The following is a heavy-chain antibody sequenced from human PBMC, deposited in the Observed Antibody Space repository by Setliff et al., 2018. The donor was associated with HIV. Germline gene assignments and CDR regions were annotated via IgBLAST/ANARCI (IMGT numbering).Heavy chain of an antibody. Sequence: SETLSLTCTVSGGSISSGGYYWSWIRQQPGKGLEWIGYIYYSGSTYYNPSLKSRVTISVDTSKNQFSLNLSSVTAADTAVYYCARSRPRSMDFYMDVLGKGTTVTVSS. D-gene: IGHD2-8*01. J-gene: IGHJ6*03. CDR1: GGSISSGGYY. CDR2: IYYSGST. CDR3: ARSRPRSMDFYMDV. V-gene: IGHV4-31*03.